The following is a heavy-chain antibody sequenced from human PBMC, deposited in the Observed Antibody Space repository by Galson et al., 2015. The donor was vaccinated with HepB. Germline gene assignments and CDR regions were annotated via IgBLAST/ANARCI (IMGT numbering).Heavy chain of an antibody. D-gene: IGHD3-22*01. J-gene: IGHJ4*02. Sequence: SLRLSCAASGFTFSSYAMSWVRQAPGKGLEWVSAISGSGGSTYYADSVKGRFTISRDNSKNTLYLQMNSLRAEDTAVYYCAKEGNPYYYDTEGSFDYWGQGTLVTVSS. CDR1: GFTFSSYA. CDR3: AKEGNPYYYDTEGSFDY. CDR2: ISGSGGST. V-gene: IGHV3-23*01.